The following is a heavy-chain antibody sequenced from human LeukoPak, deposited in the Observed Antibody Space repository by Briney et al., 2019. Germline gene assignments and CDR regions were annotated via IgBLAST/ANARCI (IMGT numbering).Heavy chain of an antibody. Sequence: PGGSLRLSCAASGFTFSSYWMSWVRQAPGKGLEWVANIKQDGREKYYVDSVKGRFTISRDNAKNSLYLQMNSLRAEDTAVYYCAKRHCSSTSCYSEDYYYYYMDVWGKGTTVTISS. CDR3: AKRHCSSTSCYSEDYYYYYMDV. V-gene: IGHV3-7*03. CDR1: GFTFSSYW. J-gene: IGHJ6*03. D-gene: IGHD2-2*01. CDR2: IKQDGREK.